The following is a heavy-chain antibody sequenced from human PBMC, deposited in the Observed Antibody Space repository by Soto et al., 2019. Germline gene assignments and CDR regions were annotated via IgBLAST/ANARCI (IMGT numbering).Heavy chain of an antibody. V-gene: IGHV3-23*01. Sequence: EVQLLESGGGLVQPGGSLRLSCAASGFSFTNFAMSWVRQAPGKGLEWVAGIGASGDITWYADSVKGRLSISRDNSKNTLYLQLNSLRFEDTAVYYCAKDDFTDRGDDYFDYWGPGTLVTVSS. CDR2: IGASGDIT. D-gene: IGHD2-21*02. CDR3: AKDDFTDRGDDYFDY. CDR1: GFSFTNFA. J-gene: IGHJ4*02.